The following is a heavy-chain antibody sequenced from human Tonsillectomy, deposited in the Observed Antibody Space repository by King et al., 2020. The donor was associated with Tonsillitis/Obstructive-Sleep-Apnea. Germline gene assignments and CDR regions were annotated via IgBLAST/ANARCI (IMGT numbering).Heavy chain of an antibody. CDR1: GGSFSGYY. Sequence: VQLQQWGAGLLKPSETLSLTCAVYGGSFSGYYWSWIRQPPGKGLEWIGEINHSGSTNYNPSLKSRVTISVDTSKNQFSLKLSSVTAADTAVYYCAREDIAVVPAVRGDAFDIWGQGTMVTVSS. CDR2: INHSGST. D-gene: IGHD2-2*01. CDR3: AREDIAVVPAVRGDAFDI. V-gene: IGHV4-34*01. J-gene: IGHJ3*02.